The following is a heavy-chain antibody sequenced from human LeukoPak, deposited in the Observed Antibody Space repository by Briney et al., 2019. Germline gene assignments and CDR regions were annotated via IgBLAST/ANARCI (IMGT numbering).Heavy chain of an antibody. J-gene: IGHJ4*02. Sequence: PGGSLRLSCAASGFTFSNYGIHWVRQAPGKGLEWVAVIWYDGSKKYHADSVKGRFTISRDDSKNTLYLQMNSLRAEDTAVYYCARDYCSTTSCLDYWGQGTLVTVSS. CDR3: ARDYCSTTSCLDY. CDR1: GFTFSNYG. D-gene: IGHD2-2*01. V-gene: IGHV3-33*01. CDR2: IWYDGSKK.